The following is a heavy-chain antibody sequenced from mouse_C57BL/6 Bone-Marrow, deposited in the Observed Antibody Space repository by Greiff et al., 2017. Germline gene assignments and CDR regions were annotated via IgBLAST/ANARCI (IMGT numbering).Heavy chain of an antibody. J-gene: IGHJ2*01. CDR3: ARETAQVYFDY. CDR2: IDPSDSYT. D-gene: IGHD3-2*02. CDR1: GYTFTSYW. Sequence: VQLQQSGAELVKPGASVKMSCKASGYTFTSYWITWVKQRPGQGLEWIGEIDPSDSYTNYNQKFKGKSTLTVDKSSSTAYMQLSSLTSEDSAVYYCARETAQVYFDYWGQGTTLTVSS. V-gene: IGHV1-69*01.